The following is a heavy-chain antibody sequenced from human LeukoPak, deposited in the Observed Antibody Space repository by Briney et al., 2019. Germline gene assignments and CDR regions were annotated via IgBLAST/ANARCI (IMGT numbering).Heavy chain of an antibody. J-gene: IGHJ4*02. CDR2: NSCGGESI. D-gene: IGHD3-10*01. Sequence: GGSLRLSCAASRFRFSYYHMIWLPQAPGKGLEWISYNSCGGESIYYGDSVKGRFTFSRDNAKNSVFLQMNSLRAEDTAVYYCARDYYVSGNHFNFLNYRGQGTLVTVSS. CDR1: RFRFSYYH. CDR3: ARDYYVSGNHFNFLNY. V-gene: IGHV3-11*04.